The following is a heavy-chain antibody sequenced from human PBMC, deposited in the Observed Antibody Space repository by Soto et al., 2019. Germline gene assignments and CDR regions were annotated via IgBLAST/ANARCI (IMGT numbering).Heavy chain of an antibody. Sequence: SETLSLTCAVYGGSFSGYYWSWIRQPPGKGLEWIGEINHSGSTNYNPSLKSRVTISVDTSKNQFSLKLSSVTAADTAVYYCARALRITMVRGNNWFDPCGQGTLVTVSS. CDR2: INHSGST. V-gene: IGHV4-34*01. D-gene: IGHD3-10*01. J-gene: IGHJ5*02. CDR3: ARALRITMVRGNNWFDP. CDR1: GGSFSGYY.